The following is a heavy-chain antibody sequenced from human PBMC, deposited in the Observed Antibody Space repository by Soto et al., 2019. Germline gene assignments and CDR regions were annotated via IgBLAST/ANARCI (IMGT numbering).Heavy chain of an antibody. V-gene: IGHV4-34*01. D-gene: IGHD6-6*01. Sequence: SETLSLTCAVYGGSFSGYYWSWIRQPPGKGLEWIGEINHSGSTNYNPSLKSRVTISVDTSKNQFSLKLSSVTAADTAVYYCARNRAARPFDYWGQGTLVTVSS. J-gene: IGHJ4*02. CDR2: INHSGST. CDR3: ARNRAARPFDY. CDR1: GGSFSGYY.